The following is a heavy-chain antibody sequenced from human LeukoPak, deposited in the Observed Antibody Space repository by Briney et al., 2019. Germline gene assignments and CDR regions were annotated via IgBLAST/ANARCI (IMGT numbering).Heavy chain of an antibody. V-gene: IGHV3-33*01. J-gene: IGHJ4*02. D-gene: IGHD6-13*01. Sequence: GGSLRLSCAASGFTFSSYGMHWVRQAPGKGLEWVAVIWYDGSNKYYADSVKGRFTFSRDNSKNTRYLQMNSLTVEDTAVYYCARSQSSSLIDYWGQGTLVTVSS. CDR1: GFTFSSYG. CDR3: ARSQSSSLIDY. CDR2: IWYDGSNK.